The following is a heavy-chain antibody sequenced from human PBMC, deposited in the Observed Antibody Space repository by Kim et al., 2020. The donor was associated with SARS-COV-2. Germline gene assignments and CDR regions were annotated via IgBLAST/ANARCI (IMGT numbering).Heavy chain of an antibody. D-gene: IGHD6-13*01. V-gene: IGHV3-33*03. J-gene: IGHJ4*02. Sequence: GSGKGRFTISRDISKTTLYLKMNSLRAEDTAVYYCANGGTSSSWAHLYWGQGTLVTVSS. CDR3: ANGGTSSSWAHLY.